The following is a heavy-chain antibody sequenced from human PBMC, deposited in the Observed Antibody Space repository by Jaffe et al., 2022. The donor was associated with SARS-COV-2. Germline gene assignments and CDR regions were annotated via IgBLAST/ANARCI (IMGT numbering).Heavy chain of an antibody. CDR3: ARDGDYYGSGSSYNFVH. CDR1: GFTFSDFY. Sequence: QAQVMESGGGLVKPGGSLRLSCSVSGFTFSDFYMSWIRQAPGKGPEWVSYISGSGDRIYYAGSVQGRFTISRDNAKKSLHLEMKNLRGDDTAIYYCARDGDYYGSGSSYNFVHWGQGTLVTVSS. CDR2: ISGSGDRI. J-gene: IGHJ5*02. V-gene: IGHV3-11*01. D-gene: IGHD3-10*01.